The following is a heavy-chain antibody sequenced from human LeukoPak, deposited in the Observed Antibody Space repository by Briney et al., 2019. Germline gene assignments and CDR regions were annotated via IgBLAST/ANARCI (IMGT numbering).Heavy chain of an antibody. D-gene: IGHD4-17*01. CDR1: GFTFSSYA. V-gene: IGHV3-30-3*01. CDR3: AKEYGDCLDY. CDR2: ISYDGSNK. J-gene: IGHJ4*02. Sequence: GGFLRLSCAASGFTFSSYAMHWVRQAPGKGLEWVAVISYDGSNKYYADSVKGRFTISRDNSKNTLYLQMNSLRAEDTAVYYCAKEYGDCLDYWGQGTLVTVSS.